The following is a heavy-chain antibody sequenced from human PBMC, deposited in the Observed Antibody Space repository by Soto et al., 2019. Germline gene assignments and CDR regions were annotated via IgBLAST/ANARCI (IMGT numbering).Heavy chain of an antibody. CDR3: ARGRSLAYYYDSSGFPFDY. J-gene: IGHJ4*02. V-gene: IGHV3-30-3*01. Sequence: GGSRRLSWAASVFTFSSYAMHWVRQAPGKGLEWVAVISYDGSNKYYADSVKGRFTISRDNSKNTLYLQMNSLRAEDTAVYYCARGRSLAYYYDSSGFPFDYWGQGTLVTVSS. CDR1: VFTFSSYA. D-gene: IGHD3-22*01. CDR2: ISYDGSNK.